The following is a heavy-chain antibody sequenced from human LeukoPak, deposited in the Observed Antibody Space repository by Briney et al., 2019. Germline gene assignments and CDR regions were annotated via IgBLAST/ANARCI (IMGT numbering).Heavy chain of an antibody. V-gene: IGHV3-30*04. D-gene: IGHD2-15*01. CDR1: GFTFSSYA. CDR3: ARDQGYCSGGSCYPSFYFDY. J-gene: IGHJ4*02. Sequence: PGGSLRLSCAASGFTFSSYAMHWVRQAPGKGLEWVAVISYDGSNKYYADSVKGRFTISRDNSKNTLYLQMNSLRAEDTAVYYCARDQGYCSGGSCYPSFYFDYWGQGTLVTVSS. CDR2: ISYDGSNK.